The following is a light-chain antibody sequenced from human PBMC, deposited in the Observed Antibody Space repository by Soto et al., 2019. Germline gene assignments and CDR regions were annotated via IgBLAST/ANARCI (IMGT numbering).Light chain of an antibody. CDR1: QNINTY. CDR2: AAS. CDR3: QLSHSTPLM. J-gene: IGKJ1*01. Sequence: DIQMTQSPSSLYASVGDRVTITCRASQNINTYLNWYQQKPGKAPKLLIYAASALRSGVPSRFSGSGYGTDFTLTISSLQPEDWATYYCQLSHSTPLMFGQGTKVEIK. V-gene: IGKV1-39*01.